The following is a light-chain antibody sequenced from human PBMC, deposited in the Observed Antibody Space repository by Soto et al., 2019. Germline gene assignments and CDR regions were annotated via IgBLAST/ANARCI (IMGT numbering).Light chain of an antibody. J-gene: IGKJ5*01. V-gene: IGKV1-39*01. CDR1: QSISNY. CDR2: AAS. Sequence: DIQMTQSPSSLSASIGDRVIITFRASQSISNYLNWYQQKPGKAPKLLIFAASSLQSGVPSRFSGSRSGTEFSLTISSLQPDDCATYYCQQSYSTPINFGQGTRLEIK. CDR3: QQSYSTPIN.